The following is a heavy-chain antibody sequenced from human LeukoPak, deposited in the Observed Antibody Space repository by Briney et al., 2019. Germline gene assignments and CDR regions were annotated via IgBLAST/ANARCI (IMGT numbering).Heavy chain of an antibody. CDR3: ARQSDIYSYAFDV. CDR1: GFTFSTHW. Sequence: PGGSLRLSCAASGFTFSTHWMIWVRQAPGKGLEWVANIGQDGTVKNYVDSLRARFTISRVNAKNSLYLLMDNLRAEDTALYFCARQSDIYSYAFDVWGQGTTVTVSS. J-gene: IGHJ6*02. D-gene: IGHD2-15*01. CDR2: IGQDGTVK. V-gene: IGHV3-7*01.